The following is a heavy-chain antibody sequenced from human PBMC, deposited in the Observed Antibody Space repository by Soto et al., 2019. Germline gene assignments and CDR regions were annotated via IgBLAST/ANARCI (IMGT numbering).Heavy chain of an antibody. CDR1: GGTFSSYA. Sequence: QVQLVQSGAEVKKPGSSVKVSCKASGGTFSSYAISWVRQAPGQGLEWMGGIIPIFGTANYAQKFQGRVTITADESTSTAYMEPSSLRSEDTAVYYCASLITGYSSSWSYYYYGMDVWGQGTTVTVSS. D-gene: IGHD6-13*01. J-gene: IGHJ6*02. CDR3: ASLITGYSSSWSYYYYGMDV. CDR2: IIPIFGTA. V-gene: IGHV1-69*01.